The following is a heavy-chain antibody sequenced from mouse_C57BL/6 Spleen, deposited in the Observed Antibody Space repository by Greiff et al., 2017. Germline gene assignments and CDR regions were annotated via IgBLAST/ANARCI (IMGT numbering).Heavy chain of an antibody. D-gene: IGHD2-3*01. V-gene: IGHV14-1*01. CDR2: IDPEDGDT. CDR3: TTSIYDGYYRDY. J-gene: IGHJ2*01. Sequence: VQLQQSGAELVRPGASVKLSCTASGFNIKDYYMHWVKQRPEQGLEWIGRIDPEDGDTEYAPKFQGKATMTADTSSNTAYLQLSSLTSEDTAVYYCTTSIYDGYYRDYWGQGTTLTVSS. CDR1: GFNIKDYY.